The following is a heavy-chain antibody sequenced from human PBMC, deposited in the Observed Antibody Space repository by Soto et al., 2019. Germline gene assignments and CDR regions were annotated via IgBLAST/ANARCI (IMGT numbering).Heavy chain of an antibody. Sequence: QVQLVESGGGVVQPGRSLRLSCAASGFTFSSYGMQWVRQAPGKGLEWVAVIWYDGSNKYYADSVKGRFTISRDNSKNTLYLQMNSLRAEDTAVSYCAREGIYYDSSGPSGYWGQGTLVTVSS. CDR3: AREGIYYDSSGPSGY. CDR2: IWYDGSNK. V-gene: IGHV3-33*01. CDR1: GFTFSSYG. D-gene: IGHD3-22*01. J-gene: IGHJ4*02.